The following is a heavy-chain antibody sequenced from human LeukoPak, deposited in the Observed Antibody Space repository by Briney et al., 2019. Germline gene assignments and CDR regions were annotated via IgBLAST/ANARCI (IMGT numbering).Heavy chain of an antibody. J-gene: IGHJ3*02. CDR1: GFTSSSDS. Sequence: TGGSLRLSCVASGFTSSSDSMNWVRQAPGKGLEWVSFIGSSGSTIYYADSVKGRFTISRDNAKNSLYLQMNSLRAEDTAVYYCAREGTFYYDSSGYTHAFDIWGQGTMVTVSS. D-gene: IGHD3-22*01. CDR3: AREGTFYYDSSGYTHAFDI. CDR2: IGSSGSTI. V-gene: IGHV3-48*01.